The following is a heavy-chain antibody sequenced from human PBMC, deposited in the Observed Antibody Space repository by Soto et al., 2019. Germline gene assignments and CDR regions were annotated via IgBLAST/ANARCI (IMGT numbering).Heavy chain of an antibody. CDR2: IIPVFGTA. CDR1: GGTFSTYS. Sequence: QVQLVQSGAEVMKPGSSVKVSCKASGGTFSTYSISWVRQAPAQGLEWMGGIIPVFGTANYAQKFQGRVTITADKSTSTAYMELSSLRSEDTAVYYCARMVVTAAFDIWGQGTMVTVSS. CDR3: ARMVVTAAFDI. V-gene: IGHV1-69*06. D-gene: IGHD2-21*02. J-gene: IGHJ3*02.